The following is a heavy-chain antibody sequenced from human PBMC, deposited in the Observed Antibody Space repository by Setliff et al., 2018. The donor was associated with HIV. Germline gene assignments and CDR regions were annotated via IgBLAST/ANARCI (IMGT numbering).Heavy chain of an antibody. Sequence: GGSLRLSCAASGFIFRNYWMHWVRQAPGKGLVWVSCLNSDGSSTTYADSVKGRFTISRDNAKNTVYLQMNSLRVEDTAVYYYAKGSYSSGRYDNYLDYWGQGALVTVSS. CDR3: AKGSYSSGRYDNYLDY. CDR2: LNSDGSST. CDR1: GFIFRNYW. J-gene: IGHJ4*02. D-gene: IGHD3-22*01. V-gene: IGHV3-74*03.